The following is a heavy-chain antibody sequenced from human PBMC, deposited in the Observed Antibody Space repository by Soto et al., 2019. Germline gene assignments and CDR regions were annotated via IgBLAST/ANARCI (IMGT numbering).Heavy chain of an antibody. J-gene: IGHJ4*02. D-gene: IGHD3-10*01. V-gene: IGHV3-53*01. Sequence: EVQLVESGGGLIQPGGSLRLSCAVSGFTVSNNYMSWVRQAPGKGLEGVSVIYSGGYTAYGDSVKGRFTISRDNSKNKLSLQMKGRGADDAAVYCCATRGGGGGYWGQGTLVTVSS. CDR2: IYSGGYT. CDR3: ATRGGGGGY. CDR1: GFTVSNNY.